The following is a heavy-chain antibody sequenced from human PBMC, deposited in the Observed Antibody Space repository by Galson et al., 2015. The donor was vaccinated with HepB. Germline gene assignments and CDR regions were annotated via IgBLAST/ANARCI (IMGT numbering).Heavy chain of an antibody. CDR3: ARSRPLERRFDS. Sequence: SLRLSCAASGFTFSSYGMHWVRQAPGEGLEWVAAISHNGYHIHYADSVEGRFTISRDNSRNTLYVQMNNLRVEDSCLYYCARSRPLERRFDSWGQGILVTVSS. J-gene: IGHJ4*02. D-gene: IGHD1-1*01. CDR1: GFTFSSYG. CDR2: ISHNGYHI. V-gene: IGHV3-30*19.